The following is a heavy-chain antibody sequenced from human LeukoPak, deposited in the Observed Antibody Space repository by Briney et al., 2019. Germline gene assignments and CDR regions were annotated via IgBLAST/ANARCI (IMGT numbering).Heavy chain of an antibody. D-gene: IGHD4-23*01. J-gene: IGHJ4*02. V-gene: IGHV4-59*01. CDR1: GGSINNYY. CDR3: ARASHGSNSEFDY. CDR2: IYYRGST. Sequence: SETLSLTCTVSGGSINNYYWTWIRQPPGKGLEWIGFIYYRGSTNYNPSLKSRVTISLDTSRNQFSLKLSSVTAADTAVYYCARASHGSNSEFDYWGLGTLVTVSS.